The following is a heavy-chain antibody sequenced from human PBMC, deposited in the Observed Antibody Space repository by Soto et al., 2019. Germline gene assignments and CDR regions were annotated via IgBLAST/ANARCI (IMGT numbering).Heavy chain of an antibody. Sequence: ASVKVSCKTSCYTFTSFGITWVRQAPGQGLEWMEWISTNKGNTNYAQKFQGRVTMTTDTSTSTGYMELRSLRSDDTAVYYCATRSPAFDYWGQ. V-gene: IGHV1-18*01. CDR1: CYTFTSFG. J-gene: IGHJ4*01. CDR3: ATRSPAFDY. CDR2: ISTNKGNT.